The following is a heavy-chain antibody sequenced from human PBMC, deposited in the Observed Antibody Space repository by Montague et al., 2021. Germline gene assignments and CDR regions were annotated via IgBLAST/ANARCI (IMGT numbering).Heavy chain of an antibody. D-gene: IGHD3-16*01. CDR1: GGAISSFY. CDR3: AREWGAFDS. J-gene: IGHJ4*02. CDR2: IYYNGNT. V-gene: IGHV4-59*01. Sequence: SETLSLTCTVSGGAISSFYWHWIRHSPGKGLEWIGEIYYNGNTKYDPSLKSRVTMSVDTSKNQFSLRLSSVTVAATAVYYCAREWGAFDSWGQGTLVTVSS.